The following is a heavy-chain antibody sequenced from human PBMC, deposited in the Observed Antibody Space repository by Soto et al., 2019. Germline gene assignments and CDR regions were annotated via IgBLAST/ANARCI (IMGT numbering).Heavy chain of an antibody. Sequence: SETLSLTCAVYGGSFSGYYWSWIRQPPGKGLEWIGEINHSGSTNYNPSLKSRVTISVDTSKNQFSLKLSSVTAADTAVYYCARGEAAADYYYYYGMDVWGQGTTVTVS. CDR2: INHSGST. J-gene: IGHJ6*02. CDR1: GGSFSGYY. D-gene: IGHD6-13*01. CDR3: ARGEAAADYYYYYGMDV. V-gene: IGHV4-34*01.